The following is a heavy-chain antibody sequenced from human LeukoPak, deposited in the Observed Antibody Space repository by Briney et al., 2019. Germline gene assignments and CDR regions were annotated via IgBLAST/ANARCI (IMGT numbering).Heavy chain of an antibody. CDR1: GYTFISQG. Sequence: ASVKVSCKASGYTFISQGINWVRQAPGQGLEWMGWIGVYDGDTNYAQKFQGRVTMTTDTSTSIAYLELGGLRSDDTAVYYCTKDFEDTALFKSWGQGTLVTVSS. CDR3: TKDFEDTALFKS. V-gene: IGHV1-18*01. CDR2: IGVYDGDT. D-gene: IGHD5-18*01. J-gene: IGHJ5*02.